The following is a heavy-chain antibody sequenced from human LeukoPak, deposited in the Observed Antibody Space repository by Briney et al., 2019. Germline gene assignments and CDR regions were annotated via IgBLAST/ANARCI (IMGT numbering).Heavy chain of an antibody. V-gene: IGHV3-23*01. CDR3: ARYQNSSPKNFDY. Sequence: RGSLRLSCAASGFTFRSHAMTWVRQAPGKGLEWVSSIIGNGVDTYYADSVKGRFTISRDNSKNTLYLQMNSLRAEDTAIYYCARYQNSSPKNFDYWGQGTQVTASS. D-gene: IGHD6-13*01. CDR1: GFTFRSHA. CDR2: IIGNGVDT. J-gene: IGHJ4*02.